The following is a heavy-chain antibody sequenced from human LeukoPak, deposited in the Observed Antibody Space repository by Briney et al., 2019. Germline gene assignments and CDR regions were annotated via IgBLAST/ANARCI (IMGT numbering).Heavy chain of an antibody. CDR2: ISSSSSYI. Sequence: PGGSLRLSCAASGFTFSSYSMNWVRQAPGKGLEWVSSISSSSSYIYYADSVKGRFTISRDNAKNSLYLQMNSLRAEDTAVYYCARDRVALVVVVAAQNWFDPWGQGTLVTVSS. CDR3: ARDRVALVVVVAAQNWFDP. J-gene: IGHJ5*02. V-gene: IGHV3-21*01. D-gene: IGHD2-15*01. CDR1: GFTFSSYS.